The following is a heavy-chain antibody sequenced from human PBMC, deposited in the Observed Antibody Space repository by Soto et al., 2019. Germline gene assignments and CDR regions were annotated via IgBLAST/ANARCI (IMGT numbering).Heavy chain of an antibody. CDR2: TSYDGSNK. J-gene: IGHJ4*02. CDR1: GFTFSNYG. CDR3: AKNGDSSSWGKFDY. D-gene: IGHD6-13*01. Sequence: PGGSLRLSCAASGFTFSNYGMHWVRQAPGKGLEWVAVTSYDGSNKYYADSVKGRFTISRDNSKNTLFLQMNSLGGDDTAVYYCAKNGDSSSWGKFDYWGQGNLVTVSS. V-gene: IGHV3-30*18.